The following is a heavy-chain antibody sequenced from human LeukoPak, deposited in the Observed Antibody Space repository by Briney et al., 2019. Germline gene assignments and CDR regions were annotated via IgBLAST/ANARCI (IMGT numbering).Heavy chain of an antibody. CDR2: INQDGSQK. D-gene: IGHD4-17*01. CDR1: GFTFSSYW. CDR3: ARDWFDGDYDRFDY. Sequence: GGSLRLSCAVSGFTFSSYWMSWFRQAPGKGLEWVANINQDGSQKFSVDSVKGRITISRDNAKNSLSLQMNSLRVEDTAVYYCARDWFDGDYDRFDYWGQGTLVTVSS. V-gene: IGHV3-7*03. J-gene: IGHJ4*02.